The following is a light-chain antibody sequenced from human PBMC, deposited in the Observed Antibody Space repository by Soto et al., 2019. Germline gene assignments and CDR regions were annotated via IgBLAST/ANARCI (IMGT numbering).Light chain of an antibody. V-gene: IGLV2-18*02. CDR2: DVS. CDR1: SSDVGGYNR. Sequence: QSVLTQPPSVSGSPGQSVAISCTGTSSDVGGYNRVSWYQQAPGKAPKLLIYDVSNRLSGGSTRFSGSKSGNTASLTISGLQAEDEADYYCTSYASGSAYVFGPGTKVTVL. CDR3: TSYASGSAYV. J-gene: IGLJ1*01.